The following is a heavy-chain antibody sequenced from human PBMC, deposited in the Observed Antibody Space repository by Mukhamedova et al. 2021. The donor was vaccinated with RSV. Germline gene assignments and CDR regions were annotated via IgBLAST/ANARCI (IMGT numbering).Heavy chain of an antibody. Sequence: SISDSSSHIYYADSVKGRFTMSRDNAKNSLYLQMHSLRAEDTAIYYCARHIGSSRNFDIWGQGTMVTVSS. V-gene: IGHV3-21*01. D-gene: IGHD1-26*01. J-gene: IGHJ3*02. CDR3: ARHIGSSRNFDI. CDR2: ISDSSSHI.